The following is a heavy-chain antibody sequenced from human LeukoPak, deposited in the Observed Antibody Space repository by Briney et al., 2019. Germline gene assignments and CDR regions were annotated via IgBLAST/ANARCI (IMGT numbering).Heavy chain of an antibody. CDR3: ARDGYYDSSGCLDY. V-gene: IGHV4-59*12. Sequence: PSETLSPTCTVSGGSISSYYWSWIRQPPGKGLEWIWFFYSSGSTSYNHYLRSRVTFSVDTSKNQFSLKLSSVTAADTAVYYCARDGYYDSSGCLDYWGQGTLVTVSS. CDR1: GGSISSYY. CDR2: FYSSGST. D-gene: IGHD3-22*01. J-gene: IGHJ4*02.